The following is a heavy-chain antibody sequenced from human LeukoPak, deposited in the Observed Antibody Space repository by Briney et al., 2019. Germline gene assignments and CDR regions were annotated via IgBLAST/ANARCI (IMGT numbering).Heavy chain of an antibody. CDR1: GGSFSGYY. Sequence: SETLSLTCAVYGGSFSGYYWSWIRQPPGKGLEWIGEINHSGSTNYNPSLKSRVTISVDTSKNQFSLKLSSVTAADTAVYYCASTSAAAGNWFDPWGQGTLVTVSS. CDR3: ASTSAAAGNWFDP. CDR2: INHSGST. V-gene: IGHV4-34*01. D-gene: IGHD6-13*01. J-gene: IGHJ5*02.